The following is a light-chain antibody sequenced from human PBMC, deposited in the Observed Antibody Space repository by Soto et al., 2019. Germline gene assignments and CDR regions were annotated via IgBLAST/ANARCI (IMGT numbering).Light chain of an antibody. Sequence: DIQMTQSPSSLSASIGDRVTITCRASQNIRSYLNWYQQKPGKAPKLLIYSASTLQSGVPSRFSGSGSGTGFTRTISALQPEDFGSYYCQQAYISLLSFGGGTKIEIK. J-gene: IGKJ4*01. V-gene: IGKV1-39*01. CDR2: SAS. CDR1: QNIRSY. CDR3: QQAYISLLS.